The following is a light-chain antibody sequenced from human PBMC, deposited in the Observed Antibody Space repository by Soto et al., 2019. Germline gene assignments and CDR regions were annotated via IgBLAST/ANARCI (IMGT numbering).Light chain of an antibody. Sequence: DSQMTQSPSSVSASVGDIITITCRASQPINTWLAWYQQKPGKAPNLLIYAASTLHRGAPSRFSGSGSGTDFSLTIRNLEPEDFATYYCQQSNSFPYTFGQGTKVDIK. V-gene: IGKV1-12*01. J-gene: IGKJ2*01. CDR3: QQSNSFPYT. CDR1: QPINTW. CDR2: AAS.